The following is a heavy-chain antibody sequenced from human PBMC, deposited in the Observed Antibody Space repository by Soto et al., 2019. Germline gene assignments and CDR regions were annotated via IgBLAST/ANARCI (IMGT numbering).Heavy chain of an antibody. Sequence: ASVKVSCKASGYTFTGYYMHWVRQAPGQGLEWMGWINPNSGGTNYAQKFQGRVTMTRDTSISTAYMELSRLRPDDTAVYYCARGTEGLDAFDIWGQGTMVTVSS. V-gene: IGHV1-2*02. CDR2: INPNSGGT. J-gene: IGHJ3*02. CDR1: GYTFTGYY. D-gene: IGHD1-1*01. CDR3: ARGTEGLDAFDI.